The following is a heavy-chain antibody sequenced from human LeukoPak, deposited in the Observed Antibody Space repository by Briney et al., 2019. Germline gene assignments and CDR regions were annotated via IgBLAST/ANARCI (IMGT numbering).Heavy chain of an antibody. J-gene: IGHJ5*02. CDR2: ISTSSSYI. Sequence: GGSLRLSCAASGFTFSSYSMNWVRQAPGKGLEWVSSISTSSSYIYYADSVKGRFTISRDNAKNSLYLQMNSLRAEDTAVYYCASDDYYSSGSPGSWGQGTLVTVSS. CDR3: ASDDYYSSGSPGS. CDR1: GFTFSSYS. V-gene: IGHV3-21*01. D-gene: IGHD3-10*01.